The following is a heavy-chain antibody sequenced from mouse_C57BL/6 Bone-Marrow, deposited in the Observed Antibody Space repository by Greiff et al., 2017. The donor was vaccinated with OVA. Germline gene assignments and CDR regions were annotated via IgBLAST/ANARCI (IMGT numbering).Heavy chain of an antibody. D-gene: IGHD1-1*01. Sequence: EVQLQESVAELVRPGASVKLSCTASGFNIKNTYMHWVKQRPEQGLEWIGRIDPANGNTKYAPKFQGKATITADTSSNTAYLQLSILTSEDTAIYYVARGGTVVAKGDFFAYWGQGTLVTVAA. CDR2: IDPANGNT. CDR1: GFNIKNTY. CDR3: ARGGTVVAKGDFFAY. V-gene: IGHV14-3*01. J-gene: IGHJ3*01.